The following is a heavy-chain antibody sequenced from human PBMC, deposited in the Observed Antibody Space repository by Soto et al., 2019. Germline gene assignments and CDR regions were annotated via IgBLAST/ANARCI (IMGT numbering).Heavy chain of an antibody. J-gene: IGHJ4*02. CDR2: ISNTGRST. D-gene: IGHD4-17*01. CDR1: GFSFSNYG. V-gene: IGHV3-23*01. CDR3: AKTSSHTRITVTYDFDY. Sequence: GGSLRLSFATSGFSFSNYGMNWVLHAPVNLLEWVSVISNTGRSTFYADSVKGRFTISRDNSKNTLYLQMNSLRAEDTAVYYCAKTSSHTRITVTYDFDYWGQGTLVTVSS.